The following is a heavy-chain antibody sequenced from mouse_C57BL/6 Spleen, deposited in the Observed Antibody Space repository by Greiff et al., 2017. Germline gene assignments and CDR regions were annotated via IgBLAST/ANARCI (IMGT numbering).Heavy chain of an antibody. J-gene: IGHJ2*01. Sequence: DVQLVESGPGLVKPSQSLSLTCSVTGYSITSGYYWNWIRQFPGNKLEWMGYISYDGSNNYNPSLKNRISITRDTSKNQFFLKLNSVTTEDTATYYCARGRYYGYDEGGHYFDYWGQGTTLTVSS. CDR2: ISYDGSN. CDR1: GYSITSGYY. V-gene: IGHV3-6*01. CDR3: ARGRYYGYDEGGHYFDY. D-gene: IGHD2-2*01.